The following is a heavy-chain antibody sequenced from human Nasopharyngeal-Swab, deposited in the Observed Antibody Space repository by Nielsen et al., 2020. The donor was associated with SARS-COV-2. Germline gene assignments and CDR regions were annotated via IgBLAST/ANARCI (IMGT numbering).Heavy chain of an antibody. D-gene: IGHD2-21*02. V-gene: IGHV1-18*01. CDR3: ASLALCGGDCYYFDY. Sequence: ASVKVSCKASGYTFTSYGISWVRQAPAQGLEWMGWISAYNGNTNYAQKLQGRVTMTTDTSTSTAYMELRSLRSDDTAVYYCASLALCGGDCYYFDYWGQGTLVTVSS. CDR1: GYTFTSYG. J-gene: IGHJ4*02. CDR2: ISAYNGNT.